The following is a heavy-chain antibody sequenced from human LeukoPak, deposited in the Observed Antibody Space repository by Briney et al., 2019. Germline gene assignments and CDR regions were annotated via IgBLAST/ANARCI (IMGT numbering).Heavy chain of an antibody. D-gene: IGHD2-8*01. CDR2: IIPIFGTA. V-gene: IGHV1-69*13. J-gene: IGHJ5*02. Sequence: SVKVSCKASGGTFSSYAISWVRQAPGQGLEWMGGIIPIFGTANYAQKFQGRVTITADESTSTAYMELSSLRSEDTAVYYCARDCTNGVCYIGSTSNWFDPWGQGTLVTVSS. CDR3: ARDCTNGVCYIGSTSNWFDP. CDR1: GGTFSSYA.